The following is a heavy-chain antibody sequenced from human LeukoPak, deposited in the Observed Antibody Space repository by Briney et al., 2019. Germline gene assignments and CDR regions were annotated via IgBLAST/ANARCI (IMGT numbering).Heavy chain of an antibody. CDR3: TREGRGSDAFDY. V-gene: IGHV3-49*04. J-gene: IGHJ4*02. Sequence: PGRSLRLSCTTSGFTFGDYAMSWVRQAPGKGLEWVGFIRSKAYGGTTEYAASVKGRFTISRDDSRRIVYLQMNGLKTEDTAVYYCTREGRGSDAFDYWGQGTLVTVSS. CDR1: GFTFGDYA. CDR2: IRSKAYGGTT. D-gene: IGHD3-16*01.